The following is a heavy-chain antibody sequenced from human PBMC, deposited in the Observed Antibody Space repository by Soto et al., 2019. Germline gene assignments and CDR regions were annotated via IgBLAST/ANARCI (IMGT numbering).Heavy chain of an antibody. CDR1: GYSFTSYW. CDR3: ASRSSSCSSTSCSGNYYGMDV. V-gene: IGHV5-51*01. J-gene: IGHJ6*02. Sequence: PGESLKISFKGSGYSFTSYWIGWVRQMPGKGLEWMGIIYPGDSDTRYSPSFQGQVTISADKSISTAYLQWSSLKASDTAMYYCASRSSSCSSTSCSGNYYGMDVWGQGTTVTVSS. D-gene: IGHD2-2*01. CDR2: IYPGDSDT.